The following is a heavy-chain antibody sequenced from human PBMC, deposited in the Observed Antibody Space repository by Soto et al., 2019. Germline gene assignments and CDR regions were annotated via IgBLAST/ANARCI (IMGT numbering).Heavy chain of an antibody. V-gene: IGHV3-64*01. CDR3: ARDGCSGDGCYSH. CDR2: TSYNGGST. J-gene: IGHJ4*02. Sequence: GGSLRLSCAASGFTFSSYVMSWVRQAPGKGLEYVSSTSYNGGSTYYANSVKGRFTISRDNSKKMLYLQMGSLRAEDMAVYYCARDGCSGDGCYSHWGQGTLVTVSS. CDR1: GFTFSSYV. D-gene: IGHD2-15*01.